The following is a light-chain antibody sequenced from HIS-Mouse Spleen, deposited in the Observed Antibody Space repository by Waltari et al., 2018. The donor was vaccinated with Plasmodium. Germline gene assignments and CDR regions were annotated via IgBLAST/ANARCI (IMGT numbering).Light chain of an antibody. CDR2: DVS. J-gene: IGLJ1*01. CDR3: SSYTSSSTDV. Sequence: QSALTQPASVSGSPGQSITTSCTGTSSDVGGNNYVSGHQHHPGKAPKLMIYDVSNRPWGVSHLSSASKSGNTASLTISRHQAEEEADYYCSSYTSSSTDVFGAGTKVTVL. V-gene: IGLV2-14*03. CDR1: SSDVGGNNY.